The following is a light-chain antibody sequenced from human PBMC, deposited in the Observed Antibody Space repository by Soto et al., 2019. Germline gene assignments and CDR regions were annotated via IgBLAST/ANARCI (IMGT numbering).Light chain of an antibody. Sequence: QSVLTQPPSASGTPGQRVTISCSGSSSNIGSNYVYWYQQLPGTAPKLLIYRNNQRPSGVPDRFSGSKSGTSASLAISGLRSEDEADYYCAPWDDSLSGGVFGGGTKLTVL. J-gene: IGLJ3*02. CDR1: SSNIGSNY. CDR2: RNN. V-gene: IGLV1-47*01. CDR3: APWDDSLSGGV.